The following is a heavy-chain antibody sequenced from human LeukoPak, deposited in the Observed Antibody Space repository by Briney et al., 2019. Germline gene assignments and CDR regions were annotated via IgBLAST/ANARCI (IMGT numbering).Heavy chain of an antibody. V-gene: IGHV4-4*02. CDR3: AIDRDVAVHHPFY. D-gene: IGHD5-24*01. CDR1: GVSIIRTNW. CDR2: IYYDGVT. Sequence: SGTLSLTCAVSGVSIIRTNWWIWVRQTPGRGLEWIGEIYYDGVTNYNPSLKSRVTISIDRSKNHFSLNLTSVTAADTAVYYCAIDRDVAVHHPFYWGQGTLVTVSS. J-gene: IGHJ4*02.